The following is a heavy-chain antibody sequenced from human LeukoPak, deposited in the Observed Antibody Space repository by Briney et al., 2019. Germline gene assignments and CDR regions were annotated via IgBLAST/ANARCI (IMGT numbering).Heavy chain of an antibody. V-gene: IGHV3-48*02. CDR2: ITASGTAM. Sequence: GGSLRLSCAASGFTFSSYSMNWVRQAPGKGLEWVSHITASGTAMFYADSVKGRFTISRDNAKNSLYLQMNSLRDEDTAVYHCASSGSYRFDYWGQGTLVTVSS. CDR1: GFTFSSYS. CDR3: ASSGSYRFDY. D-gene: IGHD1-26*01. J-gene: IGHJ4*02.